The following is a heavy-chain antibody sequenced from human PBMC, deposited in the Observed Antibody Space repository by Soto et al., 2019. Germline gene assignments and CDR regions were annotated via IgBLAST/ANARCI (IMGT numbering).Heavy chain of an antibody. D-gene: IGHD2-15*01. CDR2: IIPIFGTA. Sequence: SVKVSCKASGGTFSSYANSWVRHAPGQGLEWMGGIIPIFGTANYAQKFQGRVTITADESTSTAYMELSRLRSEDTAVYYCARVGGCSGGSCYSRSGWFDPWGQGTLVTVSS. CDR3: ARVGGCSGGSCYSRSGWFDP. J-gene: IGHJ5*02. CDR1: GGTFSSYA. V-gene: IGHV1-69*13.